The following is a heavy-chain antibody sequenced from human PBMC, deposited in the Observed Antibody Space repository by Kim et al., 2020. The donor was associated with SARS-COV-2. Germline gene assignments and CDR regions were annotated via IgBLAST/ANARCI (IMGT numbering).Heavy chain of an antibody. V-gene: IGHV5-51*01. CDR3: ARRAVADGALDY. Sequence: RYSPSFQGQVTISADKSISTAYLQWSSLKASDTAMYYCARRAVADGALDYWGQGTLVTVSS. D-gene: IGHD6-19*01. J-gene: IGHJ4*02.